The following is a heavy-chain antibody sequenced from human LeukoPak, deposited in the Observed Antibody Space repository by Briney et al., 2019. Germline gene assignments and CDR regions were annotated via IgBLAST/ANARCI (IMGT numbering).Heavy chain of an antibody. CDR2: IIPIFGIA. CDR1: GGTFSSYA. J-gene: IGHJ4*02. CDR3: ARDRGDGYDYFDY. D-gene: IGHD5-24*01. V-gene: IGHV1-69*04. Sequence: ASVKVSCKASGGTFSSYAISWVRQAPGQGLEWMGRIIPIFGIANYAQKFQSRVTITADKSTSTAYMELSSLRSEDTAVYYCARDRGDGYDYFDYWGQGTLVTVS.